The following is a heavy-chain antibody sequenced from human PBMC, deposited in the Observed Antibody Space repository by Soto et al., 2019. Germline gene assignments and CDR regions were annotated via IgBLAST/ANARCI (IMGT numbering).Heavy chain of an antibody. J-gene: IGHJ4*02. CDR2: INHSRST. D-gene: IGHD5-12*01. Sequence: SETLALTCAVYGGVFSGYDWSLIPQPPEKGLEWIGEINHSRSTSYNPSLKCRVTIAVETSKTQFSLKLSSVTAADTAVYYCARGGRERWLHQKSVFDYWGQGTLVTVSS. V-gene: IGHV4-34*01. CDR3: ARGGRERWLHQKSVFDY. CDR1: GGVFSGYD.